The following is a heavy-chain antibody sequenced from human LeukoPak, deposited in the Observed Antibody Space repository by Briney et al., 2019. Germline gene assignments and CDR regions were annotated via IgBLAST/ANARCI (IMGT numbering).Heavy chain of an antibody. J-gene: IGHJ4*02. V-gene: IGHV1-2*02. CDR2: INPNSGGT. CDR1: GYTFTGYY. D-gene: IGHD4-17*01. CDR3: ARRPPTAVTIDY. Sequence: ASVKVSCKASGYTFTGYYMHWVRQAPGQGLEWMGWINPNSGGTNYAQKFQGRVTMTRDTSISTAYMELSRLRSDDTAVYYCARRPPTAVTIDYWGQGTLATVSS.